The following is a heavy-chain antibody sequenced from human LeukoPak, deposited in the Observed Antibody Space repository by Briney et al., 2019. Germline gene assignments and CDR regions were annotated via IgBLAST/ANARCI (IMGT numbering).Heavy chain of an antibody. Sequence: ASVKVSCKASGYTFTGYYMHWVRQAPGQGLEWMGWISAYNGNTNYAQKFQGRVTMTTDTSTSTAYMELRSLRSDDTAVYYCARDIPDFWSFSKYYYMDVWGKGTTVTVSS. CDR1: GYTFTGYY. CDR3: ARDIPDFWSFSKYYYMDV. D-gene: IGHD3-3*01. J-gene: IGHJ6*03. V-gene: IGHV1-18*04. CDR2: ISAYNGNT.